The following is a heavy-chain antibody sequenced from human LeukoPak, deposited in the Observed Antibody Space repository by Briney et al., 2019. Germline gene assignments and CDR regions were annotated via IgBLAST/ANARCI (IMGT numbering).Heavy chain of an antibody. D-gene: IGHD6-19*01. CDR3: ARVGPVSGIDY. J-gene: IGHJ4*02. V-gene: IGHV4-59*01. Sequence: SETLSLTCTVSGDSMSSYYWSWIRQPPGKGLEWIGYIYYTGSTNYNPSLKSRVTISLDTSKNQFSLRLNSVTAADTAVYYCARVGPVSGIDYWGQGTLVIVSS. CDR2: IYYTGST. CDR1: GDSMSSYY.